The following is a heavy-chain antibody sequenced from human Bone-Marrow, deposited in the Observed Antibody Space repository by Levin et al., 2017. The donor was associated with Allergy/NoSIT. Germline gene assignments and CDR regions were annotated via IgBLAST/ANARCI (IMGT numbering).Heavy chain of an antibody. D-gene: IGHD6-13*01. CDR3: ARGIAAAGTSFDI. Sequence: SETLSLTCAVSGGSISSGGYSWSWIRQPPGKGLEWIGYIYHSGSTYYNPSLKSRVTISVDRSKNQFSLKLSSVTAADTAVYYCARGIAAAGTSFDIWGQGTMVTVSS. V-gene: IGHV4-30-2*01. CDR1: GGSISSGGYS. CDR2: IYHSGST. J-gene: IGHJ3*02.